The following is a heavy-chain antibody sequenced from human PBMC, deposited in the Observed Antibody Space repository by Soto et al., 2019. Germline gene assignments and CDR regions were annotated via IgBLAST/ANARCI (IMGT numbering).Heavy chain of an antibody. CDR1: GFSFSSFA. CDR3: AKTRGAMIYAISVYGMDV. D-gene: IGHD2-8*01. J-gene: IGHJ6*01. V-gene: IGHV3-23*01. CDR2: ISGSADST. Sequence: EVQLLESGGGFIHPGGSLRLSCAASGFSFSSFAMNWVRQAPGKGLEWVSIISGSADSTFYADSVKGRFTISRDNSKSTLYLQINSLRAEDTAGYYCAKTRGAMIYAISVYGMDVW.